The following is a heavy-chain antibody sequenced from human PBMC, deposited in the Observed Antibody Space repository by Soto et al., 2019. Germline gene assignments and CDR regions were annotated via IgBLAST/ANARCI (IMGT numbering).Heavy chain of an antibody. CDR1: GGSISSDDDY. D-gene: IGHD1-1*01. CDR3: ANDLDS. V-gene: IGHV4-30-4*01. J-gene: IGHJ4*02. Sequence: QVQLQESGPGLVKPSQTLSLTCTVSGGSISSDDDYWSWIRQPPGKGLEWIGYIYDSGNTYYNPSLKGRGTISVDTSKNQFSLKLRSVTAADTAVYYCANDLDSWGQGTLVTVSS. CDR2: IYDSGNT.